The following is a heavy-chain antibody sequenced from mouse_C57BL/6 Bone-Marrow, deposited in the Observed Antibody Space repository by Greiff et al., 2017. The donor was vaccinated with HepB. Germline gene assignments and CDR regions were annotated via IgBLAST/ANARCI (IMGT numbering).Heavy chain of an antibody. Sequence: VQLQESGAELMKPGASVKLSCKATGYTFTGYWIEWVKQRPGHGLEWIGEILPGSGSTNYNEKFKGKATFTADTSSNTAYMQLSSLTTEDSAIYYCARSITTVVAETAWFAYWGQGTLVAVSA. CDR2: ILPGSGST. D-gene: IGHD1-1*01. V-gene: IGHV1-9*01. J-gene: IGHJ3*01. CDR1: GYTFTGYW. CDR3: ARSITTVVAETAWFAY.